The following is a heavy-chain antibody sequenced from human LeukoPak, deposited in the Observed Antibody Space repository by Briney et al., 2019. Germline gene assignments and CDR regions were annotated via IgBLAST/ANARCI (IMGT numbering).Heavy chain of an antibody. CDR3: AKDLEGVVPAATLDY. CDR2: IWYDGSNK. V-gene: IGHV3-33*06. CDR1: GFTFSSYG. Sequence: PGGSLRLSCAASGFTFSSYGMHWVRQAPGKGLEWVAVIWYDGSNKYYADSVKGRFTISRDNSKNTLYLQMNSLRAEDTAVYYCAKDLEGVVPAATLDYWGQGTLVTVSS. J-gene: IGHJ4*02. D-gene: IGHD2-2*01.